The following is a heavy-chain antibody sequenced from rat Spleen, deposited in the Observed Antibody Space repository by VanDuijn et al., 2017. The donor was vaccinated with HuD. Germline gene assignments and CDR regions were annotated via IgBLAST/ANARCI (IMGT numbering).Heavy chain of an antibody. V-gene: IGHV5-19*01. CDR1: GFTFSDYG. Sequence: EVQLVESGGGLVQPGRSLKLSCAASGFTFSDYGVAWVRQAPTTGLEWVASISPSGGSTYYRDSVKGRFTISRDNAKSTLYLQMDSLRSEDTATYYCATASYPGIPHTTGIRSLGYFDFWGPGTMVTVSS. CDR2: ISPSGGST. J-gene: IGHJ1*01. D-gene: IGHD1-9*01. CDR3: ATASYPGIPHTTGIRSLGYFDF.